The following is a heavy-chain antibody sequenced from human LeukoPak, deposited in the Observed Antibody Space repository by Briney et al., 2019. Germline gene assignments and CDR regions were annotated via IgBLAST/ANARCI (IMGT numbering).Heavy chain of an antibody. V-gene: IGHV3-30*02. D-gene: IGHD3-3*01. CDR1: GFTFSDYA. CDR3: AKDPVYYDFWSGYFDS. CDR2: IWHDGTKR. Sequence: GGSLRLSCAAPGFTFSDYAMHWVRQAPGKGLEWVAVIWHDGTKRYYADSVNGRFTISRDNSKNTLYVQMNSLRAEDTAVYYCAKDPVYYDFWSGYFDSWGQGTLVTVSS. J-gene: IGHJ4*02.